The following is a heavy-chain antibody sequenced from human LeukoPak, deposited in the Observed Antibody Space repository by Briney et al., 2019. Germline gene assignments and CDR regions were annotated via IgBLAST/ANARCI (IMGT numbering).Heavy chain of an antibody. CDR3: ASRNDILTGYVFDF. J-gene: IGHJ4*02. D-gene: IGHD3-9*01. CDR2: IIHSAST. CDR1: GGSFRGYY. Sequence: SETLSLTCAVYGGSFRGYYWSWIRQPPGKGLEGSSKIIHSASTNSTPSLKTRVTISVPTSKTQFSLKLSSVPAPDTAVYYCASRNDILTGYVFDFWGPGTLVTVSS. V-gene: IGHV4-34*12.